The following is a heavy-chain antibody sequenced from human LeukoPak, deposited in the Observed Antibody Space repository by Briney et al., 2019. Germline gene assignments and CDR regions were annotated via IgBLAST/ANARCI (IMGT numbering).Heavy chain of an antibody. CDR3: ARGVRYSYGL. Sequence: SETLSLACAVYGGSFSGYYWSWIRQPPGKGLEWIGEINHSGSTNYNPSLKSRVTISVDTSKNQFSLKLSSVTAADTAVYYCARGVRYSYGLWGQGTLVTVSS. V-gene: IGHV4-34*01. CDR1: GGSFSGYY. CDR2: INHSGST. D-gene: IGHD5-18*01. J-gene: IGHJ4*02.